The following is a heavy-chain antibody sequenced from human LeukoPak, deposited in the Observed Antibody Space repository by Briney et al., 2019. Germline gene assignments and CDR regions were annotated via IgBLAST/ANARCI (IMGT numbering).Heavy chain of an antibody. Sequence: GGSLRLSCSASGFTFTSHVMHWVRQAPGKGLQYYAGSVKGRFTISRDSSKNTVYLQMNSLTAEDTALYYCVREGLERRTNFDYWGQGPLVSVSS. J-gene: IGHJ4*02. V-gene: IGHV3-64D*06. CDR3: VREGLERRTNFDY. D-gene: IGHD1-1*01. CDR1: GFTFTSHV.